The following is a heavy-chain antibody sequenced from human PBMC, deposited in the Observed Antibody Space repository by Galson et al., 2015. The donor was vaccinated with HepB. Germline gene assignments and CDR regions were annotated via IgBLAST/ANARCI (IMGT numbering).Heavy chain of an antibody. CDR1: GFTFTTYG. D-gene: IGHD1-26*01. CDR2: IWYDGGAK. CDR3: ARHSGSDHVISPFDY. J-gene: IGHJ4*02. V-gene: IGHV3-33*01. Sequence: SLRLSCAASGFTFTTYGIHWVRQAPGKGLEWVAAIWYDGGAKYYADSVKGRFTISRANAKNIVYLQMNSLRAEDTAVYFCARHSGSDHVISPFDYWGQGTLVTVSS.